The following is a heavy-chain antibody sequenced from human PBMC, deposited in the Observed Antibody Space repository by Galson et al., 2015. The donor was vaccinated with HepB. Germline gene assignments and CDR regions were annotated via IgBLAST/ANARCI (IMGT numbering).Heavy chain of an antibody. CDR3: ARDFAILFYNYGYSN. D-gene: IGHD5-18*01. Sequence: SLRLSCAASGFTFSNYWLTWVRQAPGKGLEWVANIKQDGSEEYYADSVKGRFTISRDNAKNILYLQMNSLRVEDTAMYYCARDFAILFYNYGYSNWGQGTLVTVSS. V-gene: IGHV3-7*03. J-gene: IGHJ4*02. CDR1: GFTFSNYW. CDR2: IKQDGSEE.